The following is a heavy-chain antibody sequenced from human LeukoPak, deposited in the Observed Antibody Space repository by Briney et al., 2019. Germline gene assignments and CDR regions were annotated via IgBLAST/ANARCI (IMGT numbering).Heavy chain of an antibody. J-gene: IGHJ4*02. CDR2: ITSRGEST. CDR1: GFTFSIYA. V-gene: IGHV3-23*01. D-gene: IGHD3-22*01. Sequence: GGSLSLSCAASGFTFSIYAMSWVRQAPGKGLQWVSSITSRGESTWYVDSVKGRFTITRDISENTPYLQMHSLRAEDTAVYYCARDRPNYYGSDGHYYRRDGDYWGRGTLVSVSS. CDR3: ARDRPNYYGSDGHYYRRDGDY.